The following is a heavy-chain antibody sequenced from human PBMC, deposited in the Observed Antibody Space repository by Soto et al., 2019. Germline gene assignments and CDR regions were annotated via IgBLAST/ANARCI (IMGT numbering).Heavy chain of an antibody. CDR2: ISAYNGNT. V-gene: IGHV1-18*01. Sequence: ASVKVSCKASGYTFTSYGISWVRQAPGQGLEWMGWISAYNGNTNYAQKLQGRVTITRDTSASTAYMELSSLRSEDTALYYCARGPVPAAIYYYYYYMDVWGKGTTVTVSS. D-gene: IGHD2-2*02. J-gene: IGHJ6*03. CDR1: GYTFTSYG. CDR3: ARGPVPAAIYYYYYYMDV.